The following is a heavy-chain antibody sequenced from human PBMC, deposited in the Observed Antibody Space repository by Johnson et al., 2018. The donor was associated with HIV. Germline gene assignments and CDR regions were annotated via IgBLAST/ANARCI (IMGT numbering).Heavy chain of an antibody. J-gene: IGHJ3*01. V-gene: IGHV3-11*04. D-gene: IGHD6-6*01. CDR3: AKDLSSSSL. CDR2: ISSSGTTI. CDR1: GFTFSDYY. Sequence: QMQLVESGGGLVKPGGSLRLSCAASGFTFSDYYMSWIRQAPGKGLEWVSCISSSGTTIYYADSMKGRFTISRDNSKNTLYLQMNSLRAEDTAVYYCAKDLSSSSLWGQGTMVTVSS.